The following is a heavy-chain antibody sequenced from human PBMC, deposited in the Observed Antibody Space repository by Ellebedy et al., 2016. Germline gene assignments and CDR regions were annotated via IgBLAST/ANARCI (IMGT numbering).Heavy chain of an antibody. CDR3: VKDRYYGSGSHYEYFDY. J-gene: IGHJ4*02. Sequence: GESLKISCAASGFTFSDYYMSWFRQAPGKGLEWISYIGFTGGDIHYADSVKGRFTISRDNAKYSLYLQMNSLRAEDTALYYCVKDRYYGSGSHYEYFDYWGQGTLVTVSS. V-gene: IGHV3-11*01. CDR1: GFTFSDYY. CDR2: IGFTGGDI. D-gene: IGHD3-10*01.